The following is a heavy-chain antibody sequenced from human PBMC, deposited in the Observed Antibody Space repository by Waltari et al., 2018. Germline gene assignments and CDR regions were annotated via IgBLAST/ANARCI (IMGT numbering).Heavy chain of an antibody. CDR2: VYHTGIT. D-gene: IGHD3-3*01. J-gene: IGHJ4*02. Sequence: QVQLQESGPGLVKPSETLSLTCAVSGYSISSAYFWGWIRQPPGKGLEWIGSVYHTGITYYNPSLKSRVTISVDMSKNQFSLELTSVTAADTAVYYCARDRRHTIFGVVSLFDYWGQGALVTVSS. CDR3: ARDRRHTIFGVVSLFDY. V-gene: IGHV4-38-2*02. CDR1: GYSISSAYF.